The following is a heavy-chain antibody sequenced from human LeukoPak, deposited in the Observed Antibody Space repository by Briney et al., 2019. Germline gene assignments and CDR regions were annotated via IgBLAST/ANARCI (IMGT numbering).Heavy chain of an antibody. CDR1: GFTFDDYA. CDR3: ARVGQGEWFFDL. CDR2: ISWNSGSI. J-gene: IGHJ2*01. Sequence: GGSLRLSCAASGFTFDDYAMHWVRQAPGKGLEWVSGISWNSGSIGYADSVKGRFTISRDNAKNSLYLQMNSLRAEDTALYYCARVGQGEWFFDLWGRGTLVTVSS. D-gene: IGHD1-26*01. V-gene: IGHV3-9*01.